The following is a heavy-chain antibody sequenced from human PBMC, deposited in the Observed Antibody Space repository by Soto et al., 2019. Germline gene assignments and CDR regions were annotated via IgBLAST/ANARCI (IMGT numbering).Heavy chain of an antibody. CDR2: INPNSGGT. CDR3: AKNSGVDAFDI. CDR1: GHTFTGYY. Sequence: ASVKVSCKASGHTFTGYYMHWVRQAPGQGLEWMGWINPNSGGTNYAQTFQGWVTMTRDTSISTAYMELSRLRAEDTAVYYCAKNSGVDAFDIWGQGTVVTVSS. J-gene: IGHJ3*02. V-gene: IGHV1-2*04.